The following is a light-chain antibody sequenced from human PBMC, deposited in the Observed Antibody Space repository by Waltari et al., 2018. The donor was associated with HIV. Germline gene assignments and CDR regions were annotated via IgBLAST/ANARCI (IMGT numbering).Light chain of an antibody. CDR2: KNI. J-gene: IGLJ1*01. V-gene: IGLV1-47*01. Sequence: QSVLTQPPSASGTPGQRVTISCSGSRPNIGQDNESWYQQLPGTTPKPLIYKNIQRPSGVPDRFAGSKSGTSAYLAISGLRSEDEADYYCVGWDASLSAYVFGAGTKVTVL. CDR1: RPNIGQDN. CDR3: VGWDASLSAYV.